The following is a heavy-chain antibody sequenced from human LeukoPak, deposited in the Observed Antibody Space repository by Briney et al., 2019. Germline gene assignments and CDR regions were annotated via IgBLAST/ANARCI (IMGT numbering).Heavy chain of an antibody. D-gene: IGHD2-15*01. CDR3: ARLGYGNFDY. CDR2: IYTSGST. CDR1: GGSINSYY. V-gene: IGHV4-4*07. Sequence: SETLSLTCTVSGGSINSYYWSWIRQPAGKGLEWIGRIYTSGSTNYNPSLKSRVTMSVDTSKNQFSLNLSSLTAADTAVYFCARLGYGNFDYWGQGILVTVSS. J-gene: IGHJ4*02.